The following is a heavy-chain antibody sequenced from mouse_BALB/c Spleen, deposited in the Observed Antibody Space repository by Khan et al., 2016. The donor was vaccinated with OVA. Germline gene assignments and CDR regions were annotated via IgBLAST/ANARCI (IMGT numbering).Heavy chain of an antibody. V-gene: IGHV5-17*02. Sequence: EVELVESGGGLVQTGGSRKLSCAASGFTFSGFGMQWVRQDPEEGLEWVAYISSGSNTIYYADTGKGRLPISRDNPKNTLLLQMTSLRSEDTAMYYCARTGYYYFDYSGQGTTLTVSS. CDR1: GFTFSGFG. J-gene: IGHJ2*01. CDR3: ARTGYYYFDY. CDR2: ISSGSNTI. D-gene: IGHD2-3*01.